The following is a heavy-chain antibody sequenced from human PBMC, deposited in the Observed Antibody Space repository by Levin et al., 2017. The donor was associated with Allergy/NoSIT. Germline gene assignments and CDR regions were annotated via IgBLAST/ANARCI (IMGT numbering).Heavy chain of an antibody. CDR1: GFTVSSEY. CDR3: VKGWSSSSVFDG. D-gene: IGHD6-6*01. Sequence: GGSLRLSCAASGFTVSSEYMTWVRQAPGKGLEWVSVIYDGDSTYYADSVKGRFTISRDNSKNTLYLQMNSLRVEDTALYYCVKGWSSSSVFDGWGQGTLVTVSS. CDR2: IYDGDST. V-gene: IGHV3-66*01. J-gene: IGHJ4*02.